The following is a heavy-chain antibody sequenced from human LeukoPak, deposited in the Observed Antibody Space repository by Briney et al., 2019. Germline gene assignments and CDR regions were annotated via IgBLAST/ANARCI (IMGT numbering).Heavy chain of an antibody. V-gene: IGHV1-24*01. CDR3: ATADKWEPLDY. D-gene: IGHD1-26*01. CDR1: GNSLRDTS. J-gene: IGHJ4*02. Sequence: ASVKVSCKVSGNSLRDTSIHWVRQAPGQWLEWMGGFEPEDGEPIFAQTFQGRLSMTEDTSTDTAHMELSSLTVEDTAVYYCATADKWEPLDYWGQGTLVTVSS. CDR2: FEPEDGEP.